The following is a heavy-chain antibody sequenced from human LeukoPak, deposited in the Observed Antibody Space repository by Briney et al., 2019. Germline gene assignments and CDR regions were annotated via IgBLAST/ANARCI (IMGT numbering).Heavy chain of an antibody. D-gene: IGHD2-15*01. CDR2: IYSGGNI. V-gene: IGHV3-53*01. CDR3: ASRHCSGGGCYFAGADPFDY. Sequence: GGSLGLSCAASGFTVSSTYMSWVRQDPGKGLEWVSVIYSGGNIYYIDSVKGRFTISRDTSKNTLYLQMNSLRAEDTAVYYCASRHCSGGGCYFAGADPFDYWGQGTLVTVSS. CDR1: GFTVSSTY. J-gene: IGHJ4*02.